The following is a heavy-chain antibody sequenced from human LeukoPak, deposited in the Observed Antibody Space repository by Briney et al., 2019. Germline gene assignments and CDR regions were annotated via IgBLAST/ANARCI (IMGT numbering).Heavy chain of an antibody. D-gene: IGHD3-22*01. CDR3: ARAVSGLVIRSPFGY. J-gene: IGHJ4*02. V-gene: IGHV4-34*01. CDR2: INHSGST. Sequence: PSETLSLTYAVYGGSFSGYYGSWIRQPPGKGLEWIGEINHSGSTNYNPSLKSRVTISVDTSKNQFSLKLSSVTAADTAVYYCARAVSGLVIRSPFGYWGQGTLVTVSS. CDR1: GGSFSGYY.